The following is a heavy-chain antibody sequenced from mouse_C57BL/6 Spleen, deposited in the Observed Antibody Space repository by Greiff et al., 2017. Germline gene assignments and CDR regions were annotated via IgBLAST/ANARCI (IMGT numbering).Heavy chain of an antibody. J-gene: IGHJ2*01. CDR2: IDPETGGT. CDR3: TPHDYDVVDYFDY. CDR1: GYTFTDYE. Sequence: VQLKESGAELVRPGASVTLSCKASGYTFTDYEMHWVKQTPVHGLEWIGAIDPETGGTAYNQKFKGKAILTADKSSSTAYMELRSLTSEDSAVYYCTPHDYDVVDYFDYWGQGTTLTVSS. V-gene: IGHV1-15*01. D-gene: IGHD2-4*01.